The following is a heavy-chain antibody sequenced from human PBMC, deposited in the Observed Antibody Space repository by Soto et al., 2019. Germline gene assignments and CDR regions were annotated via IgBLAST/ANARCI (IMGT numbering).Heavy chain of an antibody. CDR1: GGSISSGGYS. Sequence: TLSLTCAVSGGSISSGGYSWSWIRQPPGKGLEWIGYIYHSGSTYYNPSLKSRVTISVDRSKNQFSLKLSSVTAADTAVYYCARNKESYDSSGYYDGGIDPWGQGTLVTVSS. J-gene: IGHJ5*02. D-gene: IGHD3-22*01. CDR2: IYHSGST. V-gene: IGHV4-30-2*01. CDR3: ARNKESYDSSGYYDGGIDP.